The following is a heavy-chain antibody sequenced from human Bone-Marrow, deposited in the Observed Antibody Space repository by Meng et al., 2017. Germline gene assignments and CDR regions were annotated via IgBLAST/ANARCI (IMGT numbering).Heavy chain of an antibody. Sequence: GESLKISCAASGFTFSSYAMYWVRQAPGKGLEWVALISYDGSNEYYADSVKGRFTISRDNSKNTLYLQMNSLRADDTAVYYCARDLGLYGSGNGMDVWGQGTTVTVSS. J-gene: IGHJ6*02. CDR1: GFTFSSYA. CDR2: ISYDGSNE. D-gene: IGHD3-10*01. CDR3: ARDLGLYGSGNGMDV. V-gene: IGHV3-30*04.